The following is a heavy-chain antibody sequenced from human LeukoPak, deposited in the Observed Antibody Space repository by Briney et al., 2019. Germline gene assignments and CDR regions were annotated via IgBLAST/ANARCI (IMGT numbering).Heavy chain of an antibody. J-gene: IGHJ5*02. D-gene: IGHD4-17*01. Sequence: SETLSLTCAVYGGSFSGYYWSWIRQPPGKGLEWIGEINHSGSTNYNPSLKSRVTISVDTSKNQFSLKLSSVTAADTAVYYCARWATVTRSLSSWGQGTLVTVSS. CDR2: INHSGST. V-gene: IGHV4-34*01. CDR1: GGSFSGYY. CDR3: ARWATVTRSLSS.